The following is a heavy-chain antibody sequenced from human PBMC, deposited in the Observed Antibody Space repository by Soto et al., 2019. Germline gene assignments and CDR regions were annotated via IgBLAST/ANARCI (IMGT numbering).Heavy chain of an antibody. J-gene: IGHJ4*02. D-gene: IGHD1-26*01. V-gene: IGHV4-31*03. CDR1: GGSISSGGYY. CDR2: IYYSGST. Sequence: PSDTLSLTCTVSGGSISSGGYYWSWIRQHPGKGLEWIGYIYYSGSTYYNPSLKSRVTISVDTSKNQFSLRLSSVTAADTAVYYCARDRALELGDYWGQGTLVTVSS. CDR3: ARDRALELGDY.